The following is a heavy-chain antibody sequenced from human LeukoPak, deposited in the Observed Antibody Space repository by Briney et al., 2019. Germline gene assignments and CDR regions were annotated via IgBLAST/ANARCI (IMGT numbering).Heavy chain of an antibody. CDR1: GGSFSGYY. V-gene: IGHV4-4*07. CDR2: IYSSGST. D-gene: IGHD2-15*01. Sequence: SETLSLTCAVYGGSFSGYYWSWIRQPAGKGLEWIGRIYSSGSTDYNPSLKSRVTMSVNKSKKQFSLKLSSVTAADTAVYYCARDCSGNSCYSYWGQGTLATVSS. CDR3: ARDCSGNSCYSY. J-gene: IGHJ4*02.